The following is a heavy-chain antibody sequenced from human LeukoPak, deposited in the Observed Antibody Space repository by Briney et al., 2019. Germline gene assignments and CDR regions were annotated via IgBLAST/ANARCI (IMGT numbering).Heavy chain of an antibody. CDR1: GFTFSSYW. CDR2: ISSSGSTI. J-gene: IGHJ4*02. V-gene: IGHV3-11*01. CDR3: ARDSTLGLRYFDGSDY. D-gene: IGHD3-9*01. Sequence: GGSLRLSCAASGFTFSSYWMSWIRQAPGKGLEWVSYISSSGSTIYYADSVKGRFTISRDNAKNSLYLQMNSLRAEDTAVYYCARDSTLGLRYFDGSDYWGQGTLVTVSS.